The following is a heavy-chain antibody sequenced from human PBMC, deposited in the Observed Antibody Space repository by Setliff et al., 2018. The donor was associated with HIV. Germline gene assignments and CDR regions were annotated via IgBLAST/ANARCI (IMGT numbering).Heavy chain of an antibody. D-gene: IGHD6-19*01. J-gene: IGHJ5*02. Sequence: SSETLSLTCTVSGYSISSGYYWGWIRQPPGKGLEWIGSMYHSGSTYYNPSLQGRVTLTTDTSTSTAYMELRSLRSDDTAVYYCARFAVAGTKWSDPWGQGTLVTVSS. CDR3: ARFAVAGTKWSDP. CDR1: GYSISSGYY. CDR2: MYHSGST. V-gene: IGHV4-38-2*02.